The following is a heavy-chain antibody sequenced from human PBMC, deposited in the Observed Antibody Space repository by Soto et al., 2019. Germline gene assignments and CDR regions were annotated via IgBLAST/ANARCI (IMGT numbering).Heavy chain of an antibody. CDR2: IYHSGST. CDR1: GGSISSGGYS. V-gene: IGHV4-30-2*01. D-gene: IGHD3-16*01. CDR3: ARGGGTGAFDI. Sequence: PSETLSLTCAVSGGSISSGGYSWSWIRQPPEKGLEWIGYIYHSGSTYYNPSLKSRVTISVDRSKNQFSLKLSSVTAADTAVYYCARGGGTGAFDIWGQGTMVTVSS. J-gene: IGHJ3*02.